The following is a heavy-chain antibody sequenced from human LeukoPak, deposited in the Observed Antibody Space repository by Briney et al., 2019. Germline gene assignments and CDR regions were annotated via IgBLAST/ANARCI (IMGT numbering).Heavy chain of an antibody. J-gene: IGHJ6*03. D-gene: IGHD1-14*01. CDR3: ARGGKGPVSYYYYMDV. V-gene: IGHV4-38-2*02. CDR2: IYHSGST. Sequence: SETLSLTCTVSSYSISSGYYWGWIRQPPGKGLEWIGSIYHSGSTYYNPSLKSRVTISVDTSKNQFSLKLSSVTAADTAVYYCARGGKGPVSYYYYMDVWGKGTTVTISS. CDR1: SYSISSGYY.